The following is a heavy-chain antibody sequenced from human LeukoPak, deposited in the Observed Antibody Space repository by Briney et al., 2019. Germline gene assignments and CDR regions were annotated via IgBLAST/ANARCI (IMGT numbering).Heavy chain of an antibody. J-gene: IGHJ4*02. CDR3: ARRSIVGATNSDY. CDR2: IYYSGST. V-gene: IGHV4-39*01. D-gene: IGHD1-26*01. CDR1: GGSISSSSYY. Sequence: SETLSLTCTVSGGSISSSSYYWGWVRQPPGKGLEWIGRIYYSGSTYYNPSLKSRVTISVHTSKHQFSLKLSSVTAADTAVYYCARRSIVGATNSDYWGQGTLVTVSS.